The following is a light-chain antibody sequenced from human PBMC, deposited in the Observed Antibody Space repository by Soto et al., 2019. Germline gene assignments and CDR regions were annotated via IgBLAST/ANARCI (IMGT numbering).Light chain of an antibody. Sequence: QSALTQPPSASGSPGQSVTISCTGTSSDVGGYNYVSWYQQHPGKAPKLMIYEVSKRPSGVPDRFSGSKSGNTASLTVSGLQAEVEADYYCSSYAGSXGVFGTGTKVT. V-gene: IGLV2-8*01. CDR3: SSYAGSXGV. CDR1: SSDVGGYNY. CDR2: EVS. J-gene: IGLJ1*01.